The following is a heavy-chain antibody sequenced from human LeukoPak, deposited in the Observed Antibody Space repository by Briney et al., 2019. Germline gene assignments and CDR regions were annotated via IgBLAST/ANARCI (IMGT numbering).Heavy chain of an antibody. CDR2: IIPIFGTA. CDR3: ARGPAPGAVAGTGVYYFDY. Sequence: GASVKVSCKASGGTFSSYAISWVRQAPGQGLEWMGGIIPIFGTANDAQKVQGRVTITADESTSTAYMELSSLRSEDTAVYYCARGPAPGAVAGTGVYYFDYWGQGTLVTVSS. D-gene: IGHD6-19*01. J-gene: IGHJ4*02. CDR1: GGTFSSYA. V-gene: IGHV1-69*13.